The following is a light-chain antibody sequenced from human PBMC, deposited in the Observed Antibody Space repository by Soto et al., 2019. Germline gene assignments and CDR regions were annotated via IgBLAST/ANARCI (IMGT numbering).Light chain of an antibody. CDR3: QQRSNWPPTWT. CDR2: DAS. J-gene: IGKJ1*01. CDR1: QSIRYW. V-gene: IGKV1-5*01. Sequence: DIQMTQSPSTLSASVGDRVTITCRASQSIRYWVAWYQHKPWKAPKLLIYDASTLESGVPTRFSGSGSGTEFTLTISSLEPEDFAVYYCQQRSNWPPTWTFGQGTKV.